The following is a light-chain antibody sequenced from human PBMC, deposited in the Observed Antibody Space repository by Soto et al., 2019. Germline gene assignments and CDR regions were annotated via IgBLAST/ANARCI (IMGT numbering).Light chain of an antibody. J-gene: IGKJ5*01. CDR2: DAF. CDR3: QQRHNWPIT. Sequence: EIVLTQSPATLSLSPGHRATLSCRASETIRSLLAWYQQRPGQAPRLLIYDAFRRAPGIPARFSGGGSGTDFTLTISSLAPEDVGVYYCQQRHNWPITFGQGTRLEIK. CDR1: ETIRSL. V-gene: IGKV3-11*01.